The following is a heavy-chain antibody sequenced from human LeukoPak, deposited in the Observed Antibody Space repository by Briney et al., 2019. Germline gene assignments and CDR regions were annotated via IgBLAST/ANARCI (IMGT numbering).Heavy chain of an antibody. J-gene: IGHJ3*02. CDR2: ISSSGSTI. CDR1: GFTFSSYE. D-gene: IGHD3-10*01. CDR3: AREGQDWFGELLSWDAFDI. V-gene: IGHV3-48*03. Sequence: GGSLRLSCAASGFTFSSYEMNWVRQAPGKGLEWVSYISSSGSTIYYADSVKGRFTISRDNAKSSLYLQMNSLRAEDTAVYYCAREGQDWFGELLSWDAFDIWGQGTMVTVSS.